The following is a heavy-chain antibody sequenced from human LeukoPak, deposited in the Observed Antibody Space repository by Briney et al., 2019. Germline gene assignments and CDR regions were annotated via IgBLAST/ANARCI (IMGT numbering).Heavy chain of an antibody. CDR1: GFTFSSYA. J-gene: IGHJ4*02. CDR2: ISGSGDST. Sequence: GGSLRLSCAASGFTFSSYAMSWVRQAPGKGLEWVSTISGSGDSTYYADSVKGRFTISRDNSKNTLYLQMNSLRAEDTAVFYCARDGHYDILTGYYRYFDYWGQGTLVTVSS. D-gene: IGHD3-9*01. CDR3: ARDGHYDILTGYYRYFDY. V-gene: IGHV3-23*01.